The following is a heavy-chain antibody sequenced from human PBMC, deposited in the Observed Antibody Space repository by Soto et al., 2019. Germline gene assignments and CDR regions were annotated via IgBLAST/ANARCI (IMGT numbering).Heavy chain of an antibody. CDR2: ISSSSSYT. V-gene: IGHV3-11*06. J-gene: IGHJ4*02. CDR3: ASGLYSGSHGTTGY. D-gene: IGHD1-26*01. Sequence: GGSLRLSCAASGFTFSDYYMSWIRQAPGKGLEWVSYISSSSSYTNYADSVKGRFTISRDNAKNSLYLQMNSLRAEDTAVYYCASGLYSGSHGTTGYWGQGTLVTVSS. CDR1: GFTFSDYY.